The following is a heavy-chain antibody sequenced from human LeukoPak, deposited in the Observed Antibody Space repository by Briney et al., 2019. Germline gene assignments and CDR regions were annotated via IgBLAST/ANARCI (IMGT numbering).Heavy chain of an antibody. CDR2: IYYSGST. J-gene: IGHJ4*02. CDR1: GGSISSYY. Sequence: SETLSLTCTVSGGSISSYYWSWIRQPPGKGLEWIGYIYYSGSTNYNPSLKSRVTISVDTSKNQFSLKLSSVTAADTAVYYCARFSPDENHGDYAFDYWGQGTPVTVSS. D-gene: IGHD4-17*01. CDR3: ARFSPDENHGDYAFDY. V-gene: IGHV4-59*01.